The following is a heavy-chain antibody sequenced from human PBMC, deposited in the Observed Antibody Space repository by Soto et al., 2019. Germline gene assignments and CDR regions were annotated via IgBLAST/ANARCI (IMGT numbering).Heavy chain of an antibody. CDR2: IYSDGST. D-gene: IGHD3-22*01. J-gene: IGHJ3*01. CDR3: ARGLKIRHDAFDL. Sequence: GGSLRLSCAPSGFTVSNNYMNWVRQSPGKGLEWVSIIYSDGSTYYADYVKGRFTISRDNSKNTLYLQMDSLRAEDTAVYFCARGLKIRHDAFDLWGPGTMVTVSS. V-gene: IGHV3-53*01. CDR1: GFTVSNNY.